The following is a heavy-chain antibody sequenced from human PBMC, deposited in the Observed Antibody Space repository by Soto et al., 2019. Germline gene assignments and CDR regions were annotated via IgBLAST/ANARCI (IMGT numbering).Heavy chain of an antibody. D-gene: IGHD6-6*01. Sequence: QVQLQESGPGLVKPSETLSLTCTVSVGSISSYYWTWIRQLPRKGLEWIGYIYYSGSTNYNPSLKSRVTISVDTSNNHFSLRLTSVTAADTAVYYCARGRTIASRWWFDPWGQGILVTVSS. CDR2: IYYSGST. CDR3: ARGRTIASRWWFDP. V-gene: IGHV4-59*12. CDR1: VGSISSYY. J-gene: IGHJ5*02.